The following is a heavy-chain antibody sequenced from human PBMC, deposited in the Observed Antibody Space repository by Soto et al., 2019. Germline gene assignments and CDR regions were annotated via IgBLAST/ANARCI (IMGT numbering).Heavy chain of an antibody. Sequence: XETLSLTCTVSGCSINTFYWSWVRQPAGKGLEWIGRIFSSGSTSFNPSLESRVAMSVDTSKNHFSLNLSSVTAADMAVYYCAREGSYSAYNFAHGIQLWSFDFWGQGALVTVSS. CDR3: AREGSYSAYNFAHGIQLWSFDF. CDR2: IFSSGST. CDR1: GCSINTFY. V-gene: IGHV4-4*07. D-gene: IGHD5-12*01. J-gene: IGHJ4*02.